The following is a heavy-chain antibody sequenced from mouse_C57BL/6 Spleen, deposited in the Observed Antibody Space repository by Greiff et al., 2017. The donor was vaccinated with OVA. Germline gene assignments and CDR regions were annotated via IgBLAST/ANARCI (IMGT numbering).Heavy chain of an antibody. Sequence: VQLQESGPELVKPGASVKISCKASGYAFSSSWMNWVKQRPGKGLEWIGRIYPGDGDTNYNGKFKGKATLTADKSSSTAYMQLSSLTSEDSAVYFCARDTTVGGYFDVWGTGTTVTVSS. J-gene: IGHJ1*03. D-gene: IGHD1-1*01. CDR2: IYPGDGDT. CDR3: ARDTTVGGYFDV. CDR1: GYAFSSSW. V-gene: IGHV1-82*01.